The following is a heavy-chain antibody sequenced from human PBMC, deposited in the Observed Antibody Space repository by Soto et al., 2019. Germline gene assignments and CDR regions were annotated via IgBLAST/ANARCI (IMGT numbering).Heavy chain of an antibody. CDR1: GFTFSTYA. J-gene: IGHJ4*02. Sequence: EVQLVESGGGLVQPGGSLRLSCAASGFTFSTYAMNWVRQAPGKGLEWVSCISSGSSAIYYTDSVKGRFTISRDNAKNLLYLQMNSLRDEDTAVYYCARDHYSSGSGCWGQGTLVTVSS. CDR2: ISSGSSAI. V-gene: IGHV3-48*02. CDR3: ARDHYSSGSGC. D-gene: IGHD6-19*01.